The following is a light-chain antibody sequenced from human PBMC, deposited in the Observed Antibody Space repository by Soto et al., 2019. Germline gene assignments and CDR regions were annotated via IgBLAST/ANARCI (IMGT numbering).Light chain of an antibody. CDR2: AAS. V-gene: IGKV1D-12*01. CDR3: QQADTFAIT. CDR1: QGISRS. Sequence: DIQMTRSQSSLSASVGDRVSTSCQASQGISRSLAWYQQKPGKAPKLLIYAASSLQSGVPSRFSGSGFGTDFTLTISCLQPEDSAIYYCQQADTFAITFGQGTRLEIK. J-gene: IGKJ5*01.